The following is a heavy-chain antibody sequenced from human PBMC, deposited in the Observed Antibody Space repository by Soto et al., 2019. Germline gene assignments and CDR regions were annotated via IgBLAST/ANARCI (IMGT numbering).Heavy chain of an antibody. CDR2: IKSKADGGTA. V-gene: IGHV3-15*01. CDR3: TSLYYGH. J-gene: IGHJ4*02. CDR1: EFTFANAW. D-gene: IGHD4-17*01. Sequence: GGSLRLSCAASEFTFANAWISWVRQAPGKGLEWVGRIKSKADGGTADYAAPVKGRFTISRDESQNTLYLQMNSLKTEDTAVYYCTSLYYGHWGQGTLVTVSS.